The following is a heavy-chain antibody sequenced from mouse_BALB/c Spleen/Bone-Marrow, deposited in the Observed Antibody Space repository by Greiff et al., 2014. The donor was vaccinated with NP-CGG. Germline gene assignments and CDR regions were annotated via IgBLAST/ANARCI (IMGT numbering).Heavy chain of an antibody. D-gene: IGHD2-3*01. J-gene: IGHJ3*01. Sequence: VQLKESGGGLVKPGGSLKLSCAASGFTFSSYAMSWVRQTPEKRLEWVATISSGGSYTYYPDSVKGRFTISRDNAKNTLYLQMSSLRSEDTAMYYCARLRDGYSPFAYWGQGTLVTVSA. V-gene: IGHV5-9-3*01. CDR3: ARLRDGYSPFAY. CDR1: GFTFSSYA. CDR2: ISSGGSYT.